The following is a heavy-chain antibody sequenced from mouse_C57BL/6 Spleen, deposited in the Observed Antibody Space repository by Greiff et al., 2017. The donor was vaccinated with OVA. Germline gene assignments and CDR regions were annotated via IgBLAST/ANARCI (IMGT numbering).Heavy chain of an antibody. CDR1: GYTFTSYW. V-gene: IGHV1-52*01. CDR2: IDPSDSET. CDR3: ARDPLYYGSSYWYFDV. D-gene: IGHD1-1*01. Sequence: QVQLKQPGAELVRPGSSVKLSCKASGYTFTSYWMHWVKQRPIQGLEWIGNIDPSDSETHYNQKFKDKATLTVDKSSSTAYMQLRSLTSADSAVYYGARDPLYYGSSYWYFDVWGTGTTVTVSS. J-gene: IGHJ1*03.